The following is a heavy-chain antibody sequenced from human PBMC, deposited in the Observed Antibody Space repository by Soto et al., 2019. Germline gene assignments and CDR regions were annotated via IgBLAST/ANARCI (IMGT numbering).Heavy chain of an antibody. CDR2: INHSGST. Sequence: PSETLSLTCAVYGGSFSGYYWSWIRQPPGKGLEWIGEINHSGSTNYNPSLKSRVTISVDTSKNQFSLKLSSVTAADTAVYYCARACIAAAGIDQPGVGLYIDYWGQGTLVTVSS. CDR1: GGSFSGYY. CDR3: ARACIAAAGIDQPGVGLYIDY. J-gene: IGHJ4*02. V-gene: IGHV4-34*01. D-gene: IGHD6-13*01.